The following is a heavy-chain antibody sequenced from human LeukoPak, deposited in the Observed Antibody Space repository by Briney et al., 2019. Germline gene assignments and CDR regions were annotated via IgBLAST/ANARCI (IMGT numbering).Heavy chain of an antibody. V-gene: IGHV1-69*05. CDR1: GGTFSSYA. CDR2: IIPIFGTA. CDR3: PRISTTVTTLGWFDP. D-gene: IGHD4-17*01. Sequence: GASVKVSCKASGGTFSSYAISWVRQAPGQGLEWMGGIIPIFGTANYAQKFQGRVTITTDESTSTAYMELSSLRSEDTAVYYCPRISTTVTTLGWFDPWGQGTLVTVSS. J-gene: IGHJ5*02.